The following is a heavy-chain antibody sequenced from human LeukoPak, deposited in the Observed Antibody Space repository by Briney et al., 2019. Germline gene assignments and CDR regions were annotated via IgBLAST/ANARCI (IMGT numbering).Heavy chain of an antibody. D-gene: IGHD3-3*01. CDR3: AKDQDFWSGYLDY. CDR2: ISGSGGST. Sequence: PGGSLRLSCAASGFTFSSYAMSWVRQAPGKGLEWVSAISGSGGSTYYADSVKGRFTISRDNSKNTLYLQMNSPRAEDTAVYYCAKDQDFWSGYLDYWGQGTLVTVSS. CDR1: GFTFSSYA. J-gene: IGHJ4*02. V-gene: IGHV3-23*01.